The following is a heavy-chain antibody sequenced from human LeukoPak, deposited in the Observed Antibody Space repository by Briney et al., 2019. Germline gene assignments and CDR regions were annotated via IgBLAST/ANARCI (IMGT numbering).Heavy chain of an antibody. CDR2: IKQDGSEK. D-gene: IGHD3-22*01. J-gene: IGHJ4*02. Sequence: GGSLRLSCAASGFTFSSYWMSWVRQAPGKGLEWVANIKQDGSEKYYVDSVKGRFTISRDNAKNSLYLQMNSLRAEDTAVYYCARVLSYYDSSGYMYWGQGTLVTVSS. V-gene: IGHV3-7*03. CDR3: ARVLSYYDSSGYMY. CDR1: GFTFSSYW.